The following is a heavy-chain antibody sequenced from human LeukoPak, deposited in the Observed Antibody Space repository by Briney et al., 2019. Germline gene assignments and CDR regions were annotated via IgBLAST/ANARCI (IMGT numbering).Heavy chain of an antibody. CDR3: ARDSSDILTGYLFDY. CDR1: GFTFSNYW. Sequence: GGSLRLSCAASGFTFSNYWMHWVRQAPGKGLVWVSRISSDGSSTYSADAVKGRFTISRDNAKNTLYLQMNSLSAEDTAVYYCARDSSDILTGYLFDYWGQGTLVTVSS. D-gene: IGHD3-9*01. J-gene: IGHJ4*02. V-gene: IGHV3-74*01. CDR2: ISSDGSST.